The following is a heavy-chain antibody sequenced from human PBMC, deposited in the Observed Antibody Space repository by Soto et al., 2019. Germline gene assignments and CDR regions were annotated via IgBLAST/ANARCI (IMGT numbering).Heavy chain of an antibody. D-gene: IGHD3-3*01. Sequence: SVKVSCKPSGGTFSSYAISWVLQAPGQGLEWMGGIIPIFGTANYAQKFQGRVTITADESTSTAYMELSSPRSEDTAVYYCARDQGITIFGVATDDAFDIWGQGTMVTVSS. CDR3: ARDQGITIFGVATDDAFDI. CDR2: IIPIFGTA. J-gene: IGHJ3*02. V-gene: IGHV1-69*13. CDR1: GGTFSSYA.